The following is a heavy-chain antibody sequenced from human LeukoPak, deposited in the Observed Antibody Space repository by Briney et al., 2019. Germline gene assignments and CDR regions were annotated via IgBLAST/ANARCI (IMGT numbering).Heavy chain of an antibody. J-gene: IGHJ4*02. Sequence: GSLRLSCAASGFTFSNAWMSWVRQAPGKGLEWIGEINHSGSTNYNPSLKSRVTISVDTSKNQFSLKLSSVTAADTAVYYCARVLPTRVGRGAFNYWGQGTLVTVSS. CDR1: GFTFSNAW. CDR2: INHSGST. CDR3: ARVLPTRVGRGAFNY. V-gene: IGHV4-34*01. D-gene: IGHD1-26*01.